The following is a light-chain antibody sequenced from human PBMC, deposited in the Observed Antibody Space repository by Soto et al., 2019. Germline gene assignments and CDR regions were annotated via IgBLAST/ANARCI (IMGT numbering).Light chain of an antibody. Sequence: DTVTLSCRASQSVGSNLAWYQQKPGLAPRVLIYDASTRATVIPARFSGSVSGTEFTLTICVLDSENFAVYYFQEFDILPLCFAGGTK. CDR2: DAS. J-gene: IGKJ4*01. CDR3: QEFDILPLC. CDR1: QSVGSN. V-gene: IGKV3-15*01.